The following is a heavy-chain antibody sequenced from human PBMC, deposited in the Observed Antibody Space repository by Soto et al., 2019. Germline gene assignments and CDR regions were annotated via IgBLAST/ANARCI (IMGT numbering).Heavy chain of an antibody. CDR3: ATSVNSAMAFDY. J-gene: IGHJ4*02. CDR2: INPNGGIT. V-gene: IGHV1-46*01. Sequence: QVQLVQSGAEVKKPGASVRVSCKASGYTFTHYYIHWVRQAPGQGLEWMGIINPNGGITTYAQKCRDGISMTRDTSTSSVYLELSSLRSEDSAVYYCATSVNSAMAFDYWGQGTLVTVSS. D-gene: IGHD5-18*01. CDR1: GYTFTHYY.